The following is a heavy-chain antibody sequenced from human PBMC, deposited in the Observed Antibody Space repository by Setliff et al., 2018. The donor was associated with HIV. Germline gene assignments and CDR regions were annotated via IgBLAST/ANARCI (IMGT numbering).Heavy chain of an antibody. V-gene: IGHV4-39*01. CDR1: GGSISSDNYF. CDR2: IFYTGST. Sequence: SETLSLTCTVAGGSISSDNYFWAWIRQPPGKGLEWIGSIFYTGSTYYNGSLNSRLAISVDTSKKQFSLKLSSVTAADTAVYYCASGPWSYFGYYMDVWGKGATVTVSS. J-gene: IGHJ6*03. D-gene: IGHD1-26*01. CDR3: ASGPWSYFGYYMDV.